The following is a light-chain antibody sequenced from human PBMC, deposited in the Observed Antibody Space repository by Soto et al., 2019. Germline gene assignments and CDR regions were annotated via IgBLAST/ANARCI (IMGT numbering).Light chain of an antibody. CDR3: QSYDTSLSGYV. J-gene: IGLJ1*01. Sequence: QSVLTQPPSVSGSPGQSVTISCTGTSSGVGSYNRLSWYQQPPGTAPKLIMYEVNTRPSGVPDRFSGSKSGASASLAITGLQAEDEADYYCQSYDTSLSGYVFGTGTKVTVL. CDR2: EVN. V-gene: IGLV2-18*02. CDR1: SSGVGSYNR.